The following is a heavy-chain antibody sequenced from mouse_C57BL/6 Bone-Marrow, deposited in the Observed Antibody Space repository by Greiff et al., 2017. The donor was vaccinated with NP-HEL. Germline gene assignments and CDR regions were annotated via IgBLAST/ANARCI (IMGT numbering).Heavy chain of an antibody. CDR2: IYPGSGNT. CDR1: GYSFTSYY. Sequence: VHLVESGPELVKPGASVKISCKASGYSFTSYYIHWVKQRPGQGLEWIGWIYPGSGNTKYNEKFKGKATLTADTSSSTAYMQLSSLTSEDSAVYYCARSEDYWYFDVWGTGTTVTVSS. CDR3: ARSEDYWYFDV. V-gene: IGHV1-66*01. J-gene: IGHJ1*03.